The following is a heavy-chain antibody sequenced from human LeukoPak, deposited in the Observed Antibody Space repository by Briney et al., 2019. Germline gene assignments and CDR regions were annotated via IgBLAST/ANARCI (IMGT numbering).Heavy chain of an antibody. CDR3: AKFEDKWLKAFDI. CDR1: GFTFSSYG. CDR2: ISYDGSNK. D-gene: IGHD3-22*01. Sequence: PGGSLRLSCAASGFTFSSYGMHWVRQAPGKGLEWVAVISYDGSNKYYADSVKGRFTISRDNSKNTLYLQMNSLRAEDTAVYYCAKFEDKWLKAFDIWGQGTMVTVSS. V-gene: IGHV3-30*18. J-gene: IGHJ3*02.